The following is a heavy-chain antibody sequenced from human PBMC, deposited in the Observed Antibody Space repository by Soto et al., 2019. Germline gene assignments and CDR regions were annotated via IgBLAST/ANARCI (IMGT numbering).Heavy chain of an antibody. CDR1: GGNIDTHG. J-gene: IGHJ4*01. V-gene: IGHV3-23*01. CDR3: AKRFVTSGAYVFFDS. Sequence: VVLLRLRKIASGGNIDTHGSPCIRQAPGKGLEWVSTIGDNSHYADSVKGRFTISRDSSRNTLYLQMSSLRAEDTAVYYCAKRFVTSGAYVFFDSCCQGIPVLVSS. CDR2: IGDNS. D-gene: IGHD1-26*01.